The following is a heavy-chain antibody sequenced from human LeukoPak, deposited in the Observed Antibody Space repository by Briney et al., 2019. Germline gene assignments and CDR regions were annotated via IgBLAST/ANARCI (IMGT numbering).Heavy chain of an antibody. CDR1: GGSISSSSYY. J-gene: IGHJ4*02. D-gene: IGHD6-19*01. CDR2: IYYSGST. V-gene: IGHV4-39*07. CDR3: ARFPRGRGSIAVAGFVY. Sequence: SETLSLTCTVSGGSISSSSYYWGWIRQPPGKGLEWIGSIYYSGSTYYNPSLKSRVTISVDTSKNQFSLKLSSVTAADSAVYYCARFPRGRGSIAVAGFVYWGQGTLVTVSS.